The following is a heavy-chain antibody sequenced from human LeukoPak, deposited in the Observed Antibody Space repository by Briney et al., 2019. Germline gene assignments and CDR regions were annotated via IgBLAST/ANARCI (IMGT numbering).Heavy chain of an antibody. V-gene: IGHV1-18*01. CDR2: ISAYNGNT. CDR3: ATDYRAVAAAGTYFDY. CDR1: GYTFTSYG. Sequence: ASVKVSCKASGYTFTSYGITWVRQAPGQGLEWMGWISAYNGNTNYAQKLQGRVTMTEDTSTDTAYMELSSLRSEDTAVYYCATDYRAVAAAGTYFDYWGQGTLVTVSS. D-gene: IGHD6-13*01. J-gene: IGHJ4*02.